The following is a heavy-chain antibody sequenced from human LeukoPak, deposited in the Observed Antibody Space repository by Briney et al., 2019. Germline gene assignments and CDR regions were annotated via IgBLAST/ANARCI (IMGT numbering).Heavy chain of an antibody. J-gene: IGHJ3*02. CDR3: AKDVGGGYSYGQDAFDI. CDR1: GFTFSSYS. D-gene: IGHD5-18*01. V-gene: IGHV3-21*04. Sequence: GGSLRLSCSASGFTFSSYSMNWVRQAPGKGLEWVSSISSSSSYIYYADSVKGRFTISRDNSKNTLYLQMNSLRAEDTAVYYCAKDVGGGYSYGQDAFDIWGQGTMVTVSS. CDR2: ISSSSSYI.